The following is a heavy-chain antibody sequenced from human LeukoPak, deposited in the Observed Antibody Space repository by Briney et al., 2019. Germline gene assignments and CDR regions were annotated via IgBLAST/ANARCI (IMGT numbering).Heavy chain of an antibody. D-gene: IGHD3-10*01. Sequence: SETLSLTRTVSGGSININNYYWAWIRQPPGKGLEWIGEINHSGSTNYNPSLKSRVTISVDTSKNQFSLKLSSVTAADTAVYYCARLSSEGLWALDYWGQGTLVTVSS. V-gene: IGHV4-39*07. CDR2: INHSGST. J-gene: IGHJ4*02. CDR3: ARLSSEGLWALDY. CDR1: GGSININNYY.